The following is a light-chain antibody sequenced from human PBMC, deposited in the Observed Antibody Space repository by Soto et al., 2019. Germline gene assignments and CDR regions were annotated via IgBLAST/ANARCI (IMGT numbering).Light chain of an antibody. J-gene: IGKJ1*01. CDR2: FGF. Sequence: DIVLTQSPLSLPVTPGEPASISCRSSQSLLHSKGNIYIDWYLQTPGQAPQLLIYFGFIRDAGVPERFSGSGSGTDFTLKITIVEAEDVGVYYCMQAIKAPRTFGLGTKVDIK. CDR3: MQAIKAPRT. V-gene: IGKV2-28*01. CDR1: QSLLHSKGNIY.